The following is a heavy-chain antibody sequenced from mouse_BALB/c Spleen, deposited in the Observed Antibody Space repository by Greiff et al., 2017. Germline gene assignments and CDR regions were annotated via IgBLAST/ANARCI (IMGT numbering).Heavy chain of an antibody. V-gene: IGHV3-2*02. J-gene: IGHJ4*01. CDR1: GYSITSDYA. CDR3: ARGGRYDGDYYAMDY. CDR2: ISYSGST. D-gene: IGHD2-14*01. Sequence: EVQLQESGPGLVKPSQSLSLTCTVTGYSITSDYAWNWIRQFPGNKLEWMGYISYSGSTSYNPSLKSRISITRDTSKNQFFLQLNSVTTEDTATYYCARGGRYDGDYYAMDYWGQGTSVTVSS.